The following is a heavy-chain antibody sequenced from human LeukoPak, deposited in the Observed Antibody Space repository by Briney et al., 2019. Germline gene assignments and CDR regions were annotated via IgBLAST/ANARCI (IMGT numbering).Heavy chain of an antibody. CDR3: ARGGYDILTGPQY. CDR1: GFTFSTYS. CDR2: ISSSSTYM. D-gene: IGHD3-9*01. Sequence: KPGGSLRLSCAASGFTFSTYSLNWVRQAPGKGLEWVSSISSSSTYMYYADSVKGRFTISRDNAKNSLYLQMNSLRAGDTAVYYCARGGYDILTGPQYWGQGTLVTVSS. J-gene: IGHJ4*02. V-gene: IGHV3-21*01.